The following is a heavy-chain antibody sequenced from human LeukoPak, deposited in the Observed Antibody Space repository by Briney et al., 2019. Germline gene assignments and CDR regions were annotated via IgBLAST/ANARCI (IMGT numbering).Heavy chain of an antibody. V-gene: IGHV4-59*01. Sequence: PSETLSLTCTVSGGSISSYYWSWIRQPPGKGPEWIGYIYYSGSTNYNPSLKSRVTISVDTSKNQFSLKLSSVTAADTAVYYCARGVRWFGELSDWFDPWGQGTLVTVSS. D-gene: IGHD3-10*01. CDR3: ARGVRWFGELSDWFDP. CDR2: IYYSGST. J-gene: IGHJ5*02. CDR1: GGSISSYY.